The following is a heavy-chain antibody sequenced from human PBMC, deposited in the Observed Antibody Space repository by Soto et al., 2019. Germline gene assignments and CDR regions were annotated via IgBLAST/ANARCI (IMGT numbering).Heavy chain of an antibody. D-gene: IGHD5-18*01. CDR3: ARVGTRRGYSYGYPTNTPPHY. J-gene: IGHJ4*02. Sequence: SETLSLTCAVSGGSISSGGYSWSWIRQPPGKGLEGIGYIYHSGSTYYNPSLRIRVTISVDTSKNQFSLKLSSVTAADTAVYYCARVGTRRGYSYGYPTNTPPHYWGQGTLVTVSS. CDR1: GGSISSGGYS. V-gene: IGHV4-30-2*01. CDR2: IYHSGST.